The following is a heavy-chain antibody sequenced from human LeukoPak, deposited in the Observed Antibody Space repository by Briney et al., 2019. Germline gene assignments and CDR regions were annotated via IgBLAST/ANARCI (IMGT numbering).Heavy chain of an antibody. V-gene: IGHV1-69*04. CDR1: GGTFSSYA. J-gene: IGHJ4*02. CDR2: IIPILGIA. CDR3: ARASYSSSWYDGEDY. Sequence: GASVKVSCKASGGTFSSYAISWVRQAPGQGLEWMGRIIPILGIANYAQKFQGRVTITADKSTSTAYMELSSLRSEDTAVYYCARASYSSSWYDGEDYWGQGTLVTVSS. D-gene: IGHD6-13*01.